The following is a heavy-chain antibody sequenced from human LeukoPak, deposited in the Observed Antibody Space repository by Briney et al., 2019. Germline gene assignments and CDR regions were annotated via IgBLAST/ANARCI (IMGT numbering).Heavy chain of an antibody. D-gene: IGHD2-2*01. V-gene: IGHV1-69*04. CDR2: IIPILGIA. CDR1: GGTFSSYA. Sequence: SVKVSCKASGGTFSSYAISWVRQAPGQGLEWMGRIIPILGIANYARKFQGRVTITADKSPSTAYMELSSLRSEDTAVFYCARGLGVVVPAAKGGPAPYYYYGMDVWGQGTTVTVSS. J-gene: IGHJ6*02. CDR3: ARGLGVVVPAAKGGPAPYYYYGMDV.